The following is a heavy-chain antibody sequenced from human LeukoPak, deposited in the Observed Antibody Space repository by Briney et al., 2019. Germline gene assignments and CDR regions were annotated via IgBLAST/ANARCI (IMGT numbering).Heavy chain of an antibody. V-gene: IGHV3-23*01. CDR1: EFTFSNYA. D-gene: IGHD2-15*01. J-gene: IGHJ3*02. Sequence: GGSLRLSCAASEFTFSNYAMSWVRQAPGKGLEWVSAISGTGTSTHYADSVKGRFTISRDNSKNTPYLQMNSLRAEDTAVYYCARASCYSLFCGDFDIWGQGTMVTVSS. CDR3: ARASCYSLFCGDFDI. CDR2: ISGTGTST.